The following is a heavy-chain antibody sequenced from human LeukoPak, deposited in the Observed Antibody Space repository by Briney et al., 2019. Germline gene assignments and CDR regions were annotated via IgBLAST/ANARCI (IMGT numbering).Heavy chain of an antibody. CDR3: ARRDDYTHSFDY. CDR1: GYTFTSYG. V-gene: IGHV1-18*01. J-gene: IGHJ4*02. D-gene: IGHD3-3*01. CDR2: ISAYNGNT. Sequence: APVKVSCKASGYTFTSYGISWVRQAPGQGLEWMGWISAYNGNTNYAQKLQGRVTMTTDTSTSTAYMELRSLRSDDTAVYYCARRDDYTHSFDYWGQGTLVTVSS.